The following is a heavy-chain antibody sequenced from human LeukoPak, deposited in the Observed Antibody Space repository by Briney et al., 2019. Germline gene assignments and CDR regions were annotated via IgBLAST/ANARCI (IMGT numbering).Heavy chain of an antibody. D-gene: IGHD2-15*01. J-gene: IGHJ5*02. V-gene: IGHV5-51*01. CDR3: ARLLARRPEVVVVVAAAP. Sequence: GESLQISCKGSGYSFISYWIGWVRQMPGRGLEWMGIIYPGDSTTRYSPSFQGQVTVSADKSISTAYLQWGSLKASDTAMYYCARLLARRPEVVVVVAAAPWGQGTLVTVSS. CDR1: GYSFISYW. CDR2: IYPGDSTT.